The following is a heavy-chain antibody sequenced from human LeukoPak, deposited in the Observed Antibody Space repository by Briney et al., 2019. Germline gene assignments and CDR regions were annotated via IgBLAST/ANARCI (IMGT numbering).Heavy chain of an antibody. D-gene: IGHD3-16*02. J-gene: IGHJ4*02. Sequence: AGGSLRLSCAASGFTFSSYEMNWVRQAPGKGLEWVSYISISGSTIYYADSVKGRFTISRDNAKNSLYLQMNSLRAEDTAVYYCARVSLGLRLGELSLNVGKDYWGQGTLVTVSS. V-gene: IGHV3-48*03. CDR2: ISISGSTI. CDR1: GFTFSSYE. CDR3: ARVSLGLRLGELSLNVGKDY.